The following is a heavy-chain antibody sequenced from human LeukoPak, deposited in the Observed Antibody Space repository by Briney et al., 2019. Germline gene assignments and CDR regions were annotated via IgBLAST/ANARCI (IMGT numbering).Heavy chain of an antibody. Sequence: KPSETLSLTCAVSGYSISSGYYWGWIRQPPGKGLEWIGSIYHSGSTYYNPSLKSRVTISVDTSKNQFSLKLSSVTAADTAVYYCASETILGVSNAFDIWGQGTMVTVSS. V-gene: IGHV4-38-2*01. CDR1: GYSISSGYY. J-gene: IGHJ3*02. CDR3: ASETILGVSNAFDI. CDR2: IYHSGST. D-gene: IGHD3-3*01.